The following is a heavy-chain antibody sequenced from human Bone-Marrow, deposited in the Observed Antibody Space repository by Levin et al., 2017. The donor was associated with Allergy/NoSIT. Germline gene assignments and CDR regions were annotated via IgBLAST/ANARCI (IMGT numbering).Heavy chain of an antibody. D-gene: IGHD3-22*01. J-gene: IGHJ3*02. Sequence: KISCKASGGTFSSYAISWVRQAPGQGLEWMGGIIPIFGTANYAQKFQGRVTITADKSTSTAYMELSSLRSEDTAVYYCASAIVVVITGGAFDSWGQGTMVTVSS. CDR2: IIPIFGTA. CDR3: ASAIVVVITGGAFDS. CDR1: GGTFSSYA. V-gene: IGHV1-69*06.